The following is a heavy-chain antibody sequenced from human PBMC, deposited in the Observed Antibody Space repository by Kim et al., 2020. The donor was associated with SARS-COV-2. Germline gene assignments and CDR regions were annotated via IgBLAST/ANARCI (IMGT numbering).Heavy chain of an antibody. Sequence: ASVKVSCKASGYTFTSYGISWVRQAPGQGLEWMGWISAYNGNTNYAQKLQGRVTMTTDTSTSTAYMELRSLRSDDTAVYYCARLGYCSGGSCWSYGMDVWGQGTTVTVSS. CDR1: GYTFTSYG. D-gene: IGHD2-15*01. V-gene: IGHV1-18*04. CDR3: ARLGYCSGGSCWSYGMDV. CDR2: ISAYNGNT. J-gene: IGHJ6*02.